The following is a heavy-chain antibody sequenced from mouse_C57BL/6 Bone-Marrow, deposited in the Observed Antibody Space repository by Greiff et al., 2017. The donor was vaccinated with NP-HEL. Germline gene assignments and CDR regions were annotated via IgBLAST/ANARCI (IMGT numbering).Heavy chain of an antibody. Sequence: EVQLQESGPGLVKPSQSLSLTCSVTGYSITSGYYWNWIRQFPGNKLEWMGYLSYDGSNNYNPSLKNRISITRDTSKNQFFLKLNSVTTEDTATYYCARDLFSFAYWGQGTLVTVSA. CDR3: ARDLFSFAY. D-gene: IGHD6-5*01. CDR1: GYSITSGYY. V-gene: IGHV3-6*01. CDR2: LSYDGSN. J-gene: IGHJ3*01.